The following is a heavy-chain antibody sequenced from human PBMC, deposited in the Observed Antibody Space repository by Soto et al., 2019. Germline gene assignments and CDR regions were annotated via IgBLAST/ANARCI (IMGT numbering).Heavy chain of an antibody. CDR1: GFTVSNNY. J-gene: IGHJ4*02. V-gene: IGHV3-53*01. CDR3: GAQPGGGGY. CDR2: IYSGGYT. D-gene: IGHD3-10*01. Sequence: EVQLVESGGGLIQPGGSLRLSCAVSGFTVSNNYMSWVRQAPGKGLEGVSVIYSGGYTAYGDSVKGRFTISRDNSKNTQYLQKNSLGADNTGVFFLGAQPGGGGYWGQGTLVTVSS.